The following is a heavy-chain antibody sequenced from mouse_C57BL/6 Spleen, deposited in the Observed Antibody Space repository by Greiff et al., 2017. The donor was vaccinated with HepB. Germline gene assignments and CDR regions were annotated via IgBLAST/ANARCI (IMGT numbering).Heavy chain of an antibody. V-gene: IGHV1-5*01. J-gene: IGHJ3*01. CDR2: IYPGNSDT. Sequence: EVQLQQSGTVLARPGASVKMSCKTSGYTFTSYWMHWVKQRPGQGLEWIGAIYPGNSDTSYNQKFKGKAKLTAVTSASTAYMELSSLTNEDSAVYYCTRPHYYGAWFAYWGQGTLVTVSA. D-gene: IGHD1-2*01. CDR3: TRPHYYGAWFAY. CDR1: GYTFTSYW.